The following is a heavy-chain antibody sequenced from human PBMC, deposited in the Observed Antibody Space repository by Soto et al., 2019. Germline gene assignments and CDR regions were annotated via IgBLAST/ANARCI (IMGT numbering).Heavy chain of an antibody. Sequence: EEQLVESGGGLVQPGGSLRLSCAASGFTLSGSAIHWVRQASGKGLEWVGRIRSKDNNYATAYAASVKGRFTVSRDDSDNTAYLQMNSLKTEDTAVYYCTRPSEDRSGYDWFLALWGRGTLVTVSS. V-gene: IGHV3-73*02. CDR2: IRSKDNNYAT. CDR1: GFTLSGSA. J-gene: IGHJ2*01. CDR3: TRPSEDRSGYDWFLAL. D-gene: IGHD3-22*01.